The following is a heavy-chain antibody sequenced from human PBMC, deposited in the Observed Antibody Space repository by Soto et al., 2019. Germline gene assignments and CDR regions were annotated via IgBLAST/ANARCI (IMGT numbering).Heavy chain of an antibody. CDR1: GGSISSSSYY. J-gene: IGHJ4*02. CDR2: IYYSGST. D-gene: IGHD6-19*01. Sequence: SETLSLTCTVSGGSISSSSYYWGWIRQPPGKGLEWIGSIYYSGSTYYNPSLKSRVTISVDTSKNQFSLKLSSVTAADTAVYYCARNNIAVAGTGRGAGHWGQGTLVTVSS. V-gene: IGHV4-39*01. CDR3: ARNNIAVAGTGRGAGH.